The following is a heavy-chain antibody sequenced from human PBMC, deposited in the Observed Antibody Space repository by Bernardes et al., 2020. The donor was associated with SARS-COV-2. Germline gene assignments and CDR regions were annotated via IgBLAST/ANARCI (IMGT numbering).Heavy chain of an antibody. Sequence: SETLSLTCTVSGGSISSGSYYWSWLLQPAGKGLEWIGRIYTSGSTNYNPSLKSRVTISVDTSKNQFSLKLSSVTAADTAVYYCLAMVRARYYYGMDVWGQGTTVTVSS. CDR1: GGSISSGSYY. CDR2: IYTSGST. CDR3: LAMVRARYYYGMDV. J-gene: IGHJ6*02. V-gene: IGHV4-61*02. D-gene: IGHD3-10*01.